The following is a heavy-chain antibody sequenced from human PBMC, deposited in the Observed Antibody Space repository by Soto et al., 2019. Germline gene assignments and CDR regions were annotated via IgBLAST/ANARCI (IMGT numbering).Heavy chain of an antibody. CDR2: INPNSGGT. CDR1: GYTFTGYY. Sequence: ASVKVSCKASGYTFTGYYMHWVRQAPGQGLEWMGWINPNSGGTNYAQKFQGRVTMTRDTSISTAYMELSRLRSDDTAVYYCARDFGLAAAGYYYGMDVWGQGTTVTVSS. V-gene: IGHV1-2*02. CDR3: ARDFGLAAAGYYYGMDV. D-gene: IGHD6-13*01. J-gene: IGHJ6*02.